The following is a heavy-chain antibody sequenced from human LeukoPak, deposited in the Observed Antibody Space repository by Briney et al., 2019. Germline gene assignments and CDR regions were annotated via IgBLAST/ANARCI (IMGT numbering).Heavy chain of an antibody. CDR3: AKWKLRYSDYYYDMDV. CDR1: GFTFSSYA. J-gene: IGHJ6*03. Sequence: GGSLRLSCAASGFTFSSYAMSWLRQAPGKGLEWVSTIGNSGGSTYYADSVKGRFTIARDDSENTLFLQMNSLRAEDTAVYYCAKWKLRYSDYYYDMDVWGEGTTVTISS. V-gene: IGHV3-23*01. D-gene: IGHD3-9*01. CDR2: IGNSGGST.